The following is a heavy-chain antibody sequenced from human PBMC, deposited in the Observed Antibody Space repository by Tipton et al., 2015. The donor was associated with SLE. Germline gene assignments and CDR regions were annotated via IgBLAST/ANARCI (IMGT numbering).Heavy chain of an antibody. J-gene: IGHJ4*02. CDR1: GGSLNSSTSF. CDR3: ARRGRSAWFPGV. Sequence: TLSLTCNVSGGSLNSSTSFWAWIRQPPGKGLEWIASISSSGSTDHNPSLRSRVSISLDTPKNQFSLRLTSATAADTAVYYCARRGRSAWFPGVWGQGTLVTVSS. D-gene: IGHD3-10*01. CDR2: ISSSGST. V-gene: IGHV4-39*07.